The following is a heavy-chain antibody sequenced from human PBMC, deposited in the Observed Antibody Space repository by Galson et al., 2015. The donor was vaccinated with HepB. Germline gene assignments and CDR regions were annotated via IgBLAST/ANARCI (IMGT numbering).Heavy chain of an antibody. Sequence: SLRLSCAASGFTFSSYWMHWVRQAPGKGLVWVSRINSDGTYITYADSVKGRFTISRDNAKNTLYLQMNSPRAEDTALYYCARTRGAAAGIFDYWGQG. V-gene: IGHV3-74*01. J-gene: IGHJ4*02. CDR3: ARTRGAAAGIFDY. CDR1: GFTFSSYW. CDR2: INSDGTYI. D-gene: IGHD6-13*01.